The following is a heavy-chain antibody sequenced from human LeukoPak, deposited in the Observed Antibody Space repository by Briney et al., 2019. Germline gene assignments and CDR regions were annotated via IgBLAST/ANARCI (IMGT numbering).Heavy chain of an antibody. CDR2: IKQDGSEK. V-gene: IGHV3-7*01. J-gene: IGHJ4*02. CDR1: GFTFSSYW. D-gene: IGHD5-18*01. CDR3: ARDRPRGYSYGTVVDY. Sequence: GGSLRLSCAASGFTFSSYWMSWVRQAPAKGLEWVANIKQDGSEKYYVDSVKGRFTISRDNAKNSLYLQMNSLRAEDTAVYYCARDRPRGYSYGTVVDYWGQGTLVTVSS.